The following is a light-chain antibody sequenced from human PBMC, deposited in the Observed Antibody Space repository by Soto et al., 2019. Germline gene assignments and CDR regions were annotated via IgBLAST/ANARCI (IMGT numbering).Light chain of an antibody. J-gene: IGKJ1*01. CDR2: RAS. V-gene: IGKV1-5*03. CDR3: QEYGTSFTWT. Sequence: DIHMTQSPSTLSSSLGGRVTITFLGGQNISFWLAWYQQKSVKAPKVLMHRASKLENGVPSRFSGSGSETEFTLTISSLQPEDYATYFCQEYGTSFTWTFGQGTKVDIK. CDR1: QNISFW.